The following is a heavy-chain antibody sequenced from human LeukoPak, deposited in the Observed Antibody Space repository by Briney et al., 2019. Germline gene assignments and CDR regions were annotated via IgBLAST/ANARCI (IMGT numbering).Heavy chain of an antibody. J-gene: IGHJ4*02. CDR3: ARRMRRHWNSDLWSFDY. D-gene: IGHD1-7*01. Sequence: GESLKISCKASGYRFSDFWVGWARQVPGKGLEWMGIIQIAGSETTYSPAFQGQVTISADTSLNTAHLQWSSLTASDTAIYYCARRMRRHWNSDLWSFDYWGQGTLVSVSS. CDR2: IQIAGSET. CDR1: GYRFSDFW. V-gene: IGHV5-51*01.